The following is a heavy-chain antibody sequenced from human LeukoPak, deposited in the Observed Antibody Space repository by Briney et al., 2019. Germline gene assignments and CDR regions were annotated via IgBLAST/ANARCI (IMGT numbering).Heavy chain of an antibody. D-gene: IGHD2-15*01. Sequence: GGSLRLSCAASGFTFRSYAMHWVRQAPGKGLEYVSAISSNGGSTYYANSVKGRFTISRDNSKNTLYLQMGSLRADDMAVYYCARDGRVAGLGYWGQGTPVTVSS. V-gene: IGHV3-64*01. J-gene: IGHJ4*02. CDR1: GFTFRSYA. CDR3: ARDGRVAGLGY. CDR2: ISSNGGST.